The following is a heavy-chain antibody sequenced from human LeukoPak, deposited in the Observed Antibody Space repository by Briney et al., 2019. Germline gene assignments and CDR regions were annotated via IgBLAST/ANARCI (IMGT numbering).Heavy chain of an antibody. CDR2: IYYSGST. Sequence: PSETLSLTCTVSGGSLTSYYWSWIRQPPGKGLEWIGYIYYSGSTKYNPSLKSRVTISVDMSKNQFSLNLSSVTAADTAVYYCARARLGSYYEGFDPWGQGTLVTVSS. D-gene: IGHD3-10*01. J-gene: IGHJ5*02. CDR1: GGSLTSYY. V-gene: IGHV4-59*01. CDR3: ARARLGSYYEGFDP.